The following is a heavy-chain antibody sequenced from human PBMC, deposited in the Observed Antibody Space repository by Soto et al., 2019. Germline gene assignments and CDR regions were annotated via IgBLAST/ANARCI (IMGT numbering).Heavy chain of an antibody. J-gene: IGHJ4*02. CDR2: ISGFNGQT. CDR1: GNTFASHG. D-gene: IGHD3-10*01. CDR3: ARVDPRGVAVVRDY. Sequence: QVQLVQSGPEVKKPGASVKVSCKASGNTFASHGFSWVRQAPGQGIEWMGWISGFNGQTNYALKFQSRVTLTTDTSTSTAYMELRSLRSDDTAVYFCARVDPRGVAVVRDYWGQGTLVTVSS. V-gene: IGHV1-18*01.